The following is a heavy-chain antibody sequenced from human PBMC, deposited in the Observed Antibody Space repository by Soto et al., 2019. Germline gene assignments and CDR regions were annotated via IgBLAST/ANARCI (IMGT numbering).Heavy chain of an antibody. CDR2: ISYDGSNK. V-gene: IGHV3-30*18. CDR1: GFTFSSYG. Sequence: GGSLRLSCAASGFTFSSYGMHWFRQAPGKGLEWVAVISYDGSNKYYADSVKGRFTISRDNSKNTLYLQMNSLRAEDTAVYYCAKDTQAGSYYYYGMDVWGQGTTVTVSS. CDR3: AKDTQAGSYYYYGMDV. J-gene: IGHJ6*02.